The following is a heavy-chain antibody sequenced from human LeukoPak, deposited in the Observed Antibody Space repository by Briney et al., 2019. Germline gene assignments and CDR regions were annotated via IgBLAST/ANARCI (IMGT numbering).Heavy chain of an antibody. CDR1: GFTFSSYW. J-gene: IGHJ4*02. Sequence: GGSLRLSCAASGFTFSSYWMSWVRQAPGKGLEWVANIKQDGSEKYYVDSVKGRFTISRDDAKNSLYLQMNSLRAEDTAVYYCARDGQYDYVWGSYRERTYLDYWGQGTLVTVSS. CDR3: ARDGQYDYVWGSYRERTYLDY. V-gene: IGHV3-7*01. CDR2: IKQDGSEK. D-gene: IGHD3-16*02.